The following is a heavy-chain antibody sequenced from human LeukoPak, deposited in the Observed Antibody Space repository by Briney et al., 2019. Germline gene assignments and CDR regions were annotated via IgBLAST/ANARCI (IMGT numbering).Heavy chain of an antibody. D-gene: IGHD2-15*01. J-gene: IGHJ5*02. V-gene: IGHV1-46*01. CDR1: GYTFTSYY. CDR2: INPSGGST. CDR3: AREERGGSLFYRIDP. Sequence: ASVKVSCKASGYTFTSYYMHWVRQAPGQGLEWMGIINPSGGSTSYAQKFQGRVTMTRDTSTSTVHMELSSLRSEDTAVYYCAREERGGSLFYRIDPWGQGTLVTVSS.